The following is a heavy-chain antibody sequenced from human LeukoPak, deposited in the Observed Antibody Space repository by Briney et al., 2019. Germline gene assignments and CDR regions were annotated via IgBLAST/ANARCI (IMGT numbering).Heavy chain of an antibody. V-gene: IGHV3-11*04. J-gene: IGHJ5*02. CDR3: ARDEVPNWFDP. CDR2: ISSSASTI. Sequence: PGGSLRLSCAASGFTFSDYYMSWIRQAPGKGLEWVSYISSSASTIHYADSVKGRFTISRDNAKNSLYLQMNSLRAEDTAVYYCARDEVPNWFDPWGQGTLVTVSS. CDR1: GFTFSDYY.